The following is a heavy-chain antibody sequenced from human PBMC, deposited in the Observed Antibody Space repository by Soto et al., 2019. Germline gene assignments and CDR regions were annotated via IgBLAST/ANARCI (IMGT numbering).Heavy chain of an antibody. CDR2: RIPIQGRA. D-gene: IGHD2-21*01. V-gene: IGHV1-69*02. Sequence: QVQLVQSGAEVRKPGSSVKVSCEASGGSFISYIFTWVRQAPGQGLEWMGRRIPIQGRADYALKFQDRFTITAARSTQTVYMELRSLRPEATALYYCAKSLVFVDHAYMDVWGKGTTVTVSS. CDR3: AKSLVFVDHAYMDV. CDR1: GGSFISYI. J-gene: IGHJ6*03.